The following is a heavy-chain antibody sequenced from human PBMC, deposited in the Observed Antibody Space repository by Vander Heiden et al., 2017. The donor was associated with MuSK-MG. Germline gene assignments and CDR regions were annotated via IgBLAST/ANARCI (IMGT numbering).Heavy chain of an antibody. CDR1: GDSISSESYY. V-gene: IGHV4-61*02. D-gene: IGHD2-15*01. CDR2: GHTSGGT. J-gene: IGHJ6*03. CDR3: ARGEDCSSGSCYALYSYVDV. Sequence: ESGPGLVKPSQTLSLTCTVSGDSISSESYYWSWIRQPAGKGLEWIGRGHTSGGTTYNPSLKSRVSLSLDTSKNQFSLKLSSVTAADSAVYYCARGEDCSSGSCYALYSYVDVWGQGITVTVSS.